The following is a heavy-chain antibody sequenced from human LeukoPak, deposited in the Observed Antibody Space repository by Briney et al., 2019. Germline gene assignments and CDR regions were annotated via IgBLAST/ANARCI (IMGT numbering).Heavy chain of an antibody. V-gene: IGHV3-74*01. CDR3: IRDFRSADL. J-gene: IGHJ5*02. Sequence: GGSLRLFCVASGFTFSNYWMHWVRQPPGKGLVWVSRIYVDGRTTNYADSVKGRFTISRDNAKNTVYLEMNSLSVEDTATYYCIRDFRSADLWGQGTLVTVTS. CDR1: GFTFSNYW. CDR2: IYVDGRTT.